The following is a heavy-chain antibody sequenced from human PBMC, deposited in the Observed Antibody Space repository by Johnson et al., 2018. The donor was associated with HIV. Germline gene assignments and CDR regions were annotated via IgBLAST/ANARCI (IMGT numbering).Heavy chain of an antibody. D-gene: IGHD6-19*01. CDR1: GFTFSSYW. J-gene: IGHJ3*02. V-gene: IGHV3-74*01. CDR2: INSDGSST. CDR3: ARDKAVGYSSGWHAFDI. Sequence: VRLVESGGGLVQPGGSLRLSCAASGFTFSSYWMHWVRQAPGKGLVWVSRINSDGSSTSYADSVKGRFTISRDNAKNTLYLQMNSLRAEDTAEYDCARDKAVGYSSGWHAFDIWGQGTMVTVSS.